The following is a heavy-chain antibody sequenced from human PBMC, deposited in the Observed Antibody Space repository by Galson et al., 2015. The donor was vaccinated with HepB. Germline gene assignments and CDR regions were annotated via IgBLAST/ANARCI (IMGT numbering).Heavy chain of an antibody. CDR3: ARVLEDIVVVPAAGGRYYYYMDV. J-gene: IGHJ6*03. D-gene: IGHD2-2*01. CDR2: ISSSSSTI. V-gene: IGHV3-48*01. CDR1: GFTFSSYS. Sequence: SLRLSCAASGFTFSSYSMNWVRQAPGKGLEWVPYISSSSSTIYYADSVKGRFTISRDNAKNSLYLQMNSLRAEDTAVYYCARVLEDIVVVPAAGGRYYYYMDVWGKGTTVTVSS.